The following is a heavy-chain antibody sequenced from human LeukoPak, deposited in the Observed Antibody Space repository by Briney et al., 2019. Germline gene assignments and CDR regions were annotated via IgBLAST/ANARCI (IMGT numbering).Heavy chain of an antibody. CDR3: ARDVVGAMGNWFDP. V-gene: IGHV7-4-1*02. D-gene: IGHD1-26*01. J-gene: IGHJ5*02. CDR1: GYTFTSYA. Sequence: ASVKVSCKASGYTFTSYAMNWVRQAPGQGLEWMGWINTNTGNPTYAQGFTGRFVFSLDTSVSTAYLQISSLKAEDTAVYYCARDVVGAMGNWFDPWGQGTLVTVSS. CDR2: INTNTGNP.